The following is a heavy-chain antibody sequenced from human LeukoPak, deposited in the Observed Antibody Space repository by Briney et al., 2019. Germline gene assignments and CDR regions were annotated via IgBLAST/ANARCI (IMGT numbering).Heavy chain of an antibody. CDR1: GSTFSSYW. CDR3: ARDYGDYEGYFDY. V-gene: IGHV3-7*01. J-gene: IGHJ4*02. CDR2: IKQDGSEK. Sequence: GGSLRLSCAASGSTFSSYWMSWVRQAPGKGLEWVANIKQDGSEKYYVDSVKGRFTISRDNAKNSLYLQMNSLRAEDTAVYYCARDYGDYEGYFDYWGQGTLVTVSS. D-gene: IGHD4-17*01.